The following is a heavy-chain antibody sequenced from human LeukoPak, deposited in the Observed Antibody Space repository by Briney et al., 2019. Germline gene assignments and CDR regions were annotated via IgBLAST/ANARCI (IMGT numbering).Heavy chain of an antibody. CDR3: TRGDYYDGGGRNWFDP. Sequence: SETLSLTSPVLGGSLSIYYWSFIRRPAGKGLHWIGRIHTSGTTYYNPSLKTRLTMSVDTSKNQFSLNLISVTAADTAMYYCTRGDYYDGGGRNWFDPWGQGTLVTVSS. V-gene: IGHV4-4*07. J-gene: IGHJ5*02. D-gene: IGHD3-16*01. CDR2: IHTSGTT. CDR1: GGSLSIYY.